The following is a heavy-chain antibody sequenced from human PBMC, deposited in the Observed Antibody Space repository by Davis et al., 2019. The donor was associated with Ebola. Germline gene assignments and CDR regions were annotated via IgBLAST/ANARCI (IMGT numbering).Heavy chain of an antibody. Sequence: PSETLSLTCTVSGGSISSGGYYWSWIRQHPGKGLEWIGYIYYSGSTYYNPSLKSRVTISVDTSKNQFSLKLSSVTAADTAVYYCARYPAGTVVTAIPPWGFDPWGQGTLVTVSS. J-gene: IGHJ5*02. D-gene: IGHD2-21*02. V-gene: IGHV4-31*03. CDR2: IYYSGST. CDR1: GGSISSGGYY. CDR3: ARYPAGTVVTAIPPWGFDP.